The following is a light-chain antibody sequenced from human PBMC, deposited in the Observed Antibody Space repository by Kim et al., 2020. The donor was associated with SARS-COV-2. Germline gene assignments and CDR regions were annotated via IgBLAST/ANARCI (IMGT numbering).Light chain of an antibody. V-gene: IGLV6-57*04. CDR2: END. CDR1: SGRIASNY. Sequence: NFMLTQPHSVSASPGNTVTISCTRSSGRIASNYVQWYQQRPGSAPTTVIYENDRRPSGVPDRFSGSIDSSSNSASLTISGLKTEDEADYSCQSFESSTHSWVFGGGTQLTVL. CDR3: QSFESSTHSWV. J-gene: IGLJ3*02.